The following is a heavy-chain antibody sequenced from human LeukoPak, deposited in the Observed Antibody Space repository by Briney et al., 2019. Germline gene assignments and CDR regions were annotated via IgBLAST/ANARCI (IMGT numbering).Heavy chain of an antibody. V-gene: IGHV3-21*01. CDR3: ARAWRGSYVFDY. J-gene: IGHJ4*02. CDR1: GFTFSSY. D-gene: IGHD3-3*01. Sequence: KAGGSLRLSCAASGFTFSSYMNWVRQAPGKGLEWVSSISSTSSYIYCADSVKGRFTISRDNAKNSLYLQMSSLRAEDTAVYYCARAWRGSYVFDYWGQGTLVTVSS. CDR2: ISSTSSYI.